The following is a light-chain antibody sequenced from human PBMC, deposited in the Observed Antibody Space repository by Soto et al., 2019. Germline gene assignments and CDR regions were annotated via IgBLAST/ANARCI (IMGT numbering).Light chain of an antibody. CDR3: QSYDSSLSGHYV. J-gene: IGLJ1*01. CDR2: GNS. V-gene: IGLV1-40*01. Sequence: QSVLTQPPSVSGAPGQRVTISCTGSSSNIGAGYDVHWYQQLPGTAPKFLIYGNSNRPSGVPDRFSGSKSGTSASLAITGLQAEDEADYYCQSYDSSLSGHYVFGTGTKVTVL. CDR1: SSNIGAGYD.